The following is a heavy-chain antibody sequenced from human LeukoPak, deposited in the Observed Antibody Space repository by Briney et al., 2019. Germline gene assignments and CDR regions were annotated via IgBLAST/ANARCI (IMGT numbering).Heavy chain of an antibody. J-gene: IGHJ4*02. D-gene: IGHD5-18*01. V-gene: IGHV3-30*03. CDR1: GFTFSSYG. CDR3: ATSGYSYRGFGY. CDR2: ISYDGSNK. Sequence: GGSLRLSCAASGFTFSSYGMHWVRQDPGKGLEWVAVISYDGSNKYYADSVKGRFTISRDNSKNTLYLQMNSLRAEDTAVYYCATSGYSYRGFGYWGQGTLVTVSS.